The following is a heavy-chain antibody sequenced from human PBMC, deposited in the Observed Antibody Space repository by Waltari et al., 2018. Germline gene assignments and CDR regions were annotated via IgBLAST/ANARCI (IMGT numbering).Heavy chain of an antibody. Sequence: EVQLVESGGGLVPPGRSLRLSCAASGLTFDVYAMHWVRQAPGKGLEWVSGISWNSGSIGYADSVKGRFTISRDNAKNSLYLQMNSLRAEDTALYYCAKDLTGDPSWYFDLWGRGTLVTVSS. CDR2: ISWNSGSI. D-gene: IGHD7-27*01. J-gene: IGHJ2*01. V-gene: IGHV3-9*01. CDR3: AKDLTGDPSWYFDL. CDR1: GLTFDVYA.